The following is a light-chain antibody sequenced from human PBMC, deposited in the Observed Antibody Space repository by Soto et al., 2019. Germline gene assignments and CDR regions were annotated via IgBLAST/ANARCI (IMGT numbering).Light chain of an antibody. V-gene: IGKV1-5*01. Sequence: DVKMSQSPSTLSASVGDRVTITCRASQSISSWLAWYQQKPGKAPKLLIYDASSLESGVPSRFSGSGSGTEFTLTISSLQPDDFATYYCQQYNSYSPFGQLTNV. J-gene: IGKJ1*01. CDR2: DAS. CDR1: QSISSW. CDR3: QQYNSYSP.